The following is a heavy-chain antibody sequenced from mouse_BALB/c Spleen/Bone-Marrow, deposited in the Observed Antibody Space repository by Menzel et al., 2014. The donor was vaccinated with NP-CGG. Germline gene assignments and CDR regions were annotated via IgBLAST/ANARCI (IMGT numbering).Heavy chain of an antibody. D-gene: IGHD2-2*01. CDR2: ISSGSSTI. CDR1: GFTFSSFG. CDR3: ARGLYYGYDPAWFAY. V-gene: IGHV5-17*02. J-gene: IGHJ3*01. Sequence: EVKVVESGGGLVQPGGSRKLSCAASGFTFSSFGMHWVRQAPEKGLEWVAYISSGSSTIYYADTVKGRFTISRDNPKNTLFLQMTSLRSEDTAMYYCARGLYYGYDPAWFAYWGQGTLVTVSA.